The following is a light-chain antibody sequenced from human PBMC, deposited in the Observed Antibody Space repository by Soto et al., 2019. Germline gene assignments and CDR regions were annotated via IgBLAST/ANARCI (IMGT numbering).Light chain of an antibody. Sequence: DIRMTQSPSSLSASVGDRVTITCQASQDISNYLNWYQQKPGKAPKLLIYKASTLKSGVPSRFSGSGSGTEFTLTISSLQPDDFATYYCQHYNSYSEAFGQGTKVDIK. CDR3: QHYNSYSEA. V-gene: IGKV1-5*03. CDR1: QDISNY. CDR2: KAS. J-gene: IGKJ1*01.